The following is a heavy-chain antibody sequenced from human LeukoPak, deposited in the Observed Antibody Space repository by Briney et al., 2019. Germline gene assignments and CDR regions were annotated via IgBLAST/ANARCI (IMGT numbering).Heavy chain of an antibody. CDR1: GGSISSYY. CDR2: IYYSGST. V-gene: IGHV4-59*01. CDR3: ARDYGSGSFPDAFYI. J-gene: IGHJ3*02. D-gene: IGHD3-10*01. Sequence: KPSETLSLTCTVSGGSISSYYWSWIRQPPGKGLEWIGYIYYSGSTNYNPSLKSRVTISVDTSKNQCSLKLSSVTAADTAVYYCARDYGSGSFPDAFYIWGQGTMVTVSS.